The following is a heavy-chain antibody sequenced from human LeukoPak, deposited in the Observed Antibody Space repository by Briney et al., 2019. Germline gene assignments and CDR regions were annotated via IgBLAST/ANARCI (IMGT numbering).Heavy chain of an antibody. D-gene: IGHD6-19*01. V-gene: IGHV3-7*01. CDR3: ARGSIAVAGKIFDY. Sequence: GGSLRLSCAASGFTFSRYSMNWVRQAPGKGLEWVANIKQDRSEKYYVDSVKGRFTISRDNAKNSLYLQMNSLRAEDTAVYYCARGSIAVAGKIFDYWGQGTLVTVSS. CDR2: IKQDRSEK. CDR1: GFTFSRYS. J-gene: IGHJ4*02.